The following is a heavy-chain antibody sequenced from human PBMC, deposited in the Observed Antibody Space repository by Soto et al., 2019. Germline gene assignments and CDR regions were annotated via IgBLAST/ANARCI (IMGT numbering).Heavy chain of an antibody. CDR1: GGSFSGYY. J-gene: IGHJ6*03. CDR3: ARALKSPDILTGIGPYYYYYYMDV. D-gene: IGHD3-9*01. Sequence: PSETLSLTCAVYGGSFSGYYWSWIRQPPGKGLEWIGEINHSGSTNYNPSLKSRVTISVDTSKNQFSLKLSSVTAADTAVYYCARALKSPDILTGIGPYYYYYYMDVWGKGTTVTVSS. CDR2: INHSGST. V-gene: IGHV4-34*01.